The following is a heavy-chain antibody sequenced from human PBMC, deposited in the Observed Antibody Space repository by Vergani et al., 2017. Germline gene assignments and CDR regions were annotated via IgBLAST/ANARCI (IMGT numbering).Heavy chain of an antibody. J-gene: IGHJ4*02. CDR2: ISGSGGST. D-gene: IGHD3-22*01. Sequence: VQLLESGGGLVQPGGSLRLSCAASGFTFSSYAMSWVRQAPGKGLEWVSAISGSGGSTYYADSVKGRFTISRDNSKNTLYLQMNSLRAEDTAVYYCATIYYDSSGYRGGFDYWGQGTLVTVSS. CDR1: GFTFSSYA. CDR3: ATIYYDSSGYRGGFDY. V-gene: IGHV3-23*01.